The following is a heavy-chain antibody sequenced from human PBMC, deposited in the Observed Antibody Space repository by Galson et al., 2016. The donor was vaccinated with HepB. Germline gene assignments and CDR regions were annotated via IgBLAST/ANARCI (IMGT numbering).Heavy chain of an antibody. CDR3: GRDYLTMADHNPYLVDV. J-gene: IGHJ6*04. CDR2: ITETGSFA. D-gene: IGHD3-3*01. CDR1: GFSLSSSA. Sequence: SLRLSCAASGFSLSSSAITWVRQAPGRGLEWVSAITETGSFAYYADSVRGRFTLSRDTSKNTVYLQMNYLRPDDTALYYCGRDYLTMADHNPYLVDVWGKGTAVTVSS. V-gene: IGHV3-23*01.